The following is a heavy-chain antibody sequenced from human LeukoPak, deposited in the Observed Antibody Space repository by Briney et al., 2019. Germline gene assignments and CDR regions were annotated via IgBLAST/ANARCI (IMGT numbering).Heavy chain of an antibody. V-gene: IGHV1-18*01. J-gene: IGHJ3*02. D-gene: IGHD3-3*01. CDR3: ARVGRWEWNDAFDI. CDR1: GYTFTSYG. CDR2: ISAYNGNT. Sequence: ASVKVSCKASGYTFTSYGISWVRQAPGQGLEWMGWISAYNGNTNYVQKLQGRVTMTTDTSTSTAYMELRSLRSDDTAVYYCARVGRWEWNDAFDIWGQGTMVTVSS.